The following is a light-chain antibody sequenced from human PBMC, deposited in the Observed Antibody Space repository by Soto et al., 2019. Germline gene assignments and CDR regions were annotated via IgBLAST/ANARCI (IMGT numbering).Light chain of an antibody. CDR1: YSISGD. Sequence: IQTLQCASSLPASVGDRGPITCRARYSISGDLNWYQPEPGKAPELLIYAASSLQSGVPSRFSGGGSGTDFTLTISSLLPEDFATYYCQQTYNTPFTFGQGTRLEIK. CDR2: AAS. V-gene: IGKV1-39*01. CDR3: QQTYNTPFT. J-gene: IGKJ5*01.